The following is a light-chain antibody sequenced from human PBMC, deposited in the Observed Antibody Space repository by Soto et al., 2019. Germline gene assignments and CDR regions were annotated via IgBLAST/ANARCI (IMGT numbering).Light chain of an antibody. CDR3: PQRSNWPLT. CDR1: LSVSSY. CDR2: DAS. V-gene: IGKV3-11*01. J-gene: IGKJ4*01. Sequence: EIVLTQSPATLSLSPGERATLSCRASLSVSSYLAWYQQKPSQAPRLLIYDASNRATGIPARFSGSGSGTDFTLTISILEPEDFAVYYCPQRSNWPLTFGGGTKVEIK.